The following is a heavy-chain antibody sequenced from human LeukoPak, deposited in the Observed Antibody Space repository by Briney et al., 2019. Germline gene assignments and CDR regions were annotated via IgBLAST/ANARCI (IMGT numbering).Heavy chain of an antibody. Sequence: SETLSLTCTVSGGSISSGDYYWSWIRQPPGKGLEWIGYIYYSGSTYYNPSLKSRVTISVDRSKNQFSLNLSSVTAADTAVYYCARVDYGDYRFDYWGQGTLVTVSS. J-gene: IGHJ4*02. D-gene: IGHD4-17*01. CDR1: GGSISSGDYY. V-gene: IGHV4-30-4*01. CDR3: ARVDYGDYRFDY. CDR2: IYYSGST.